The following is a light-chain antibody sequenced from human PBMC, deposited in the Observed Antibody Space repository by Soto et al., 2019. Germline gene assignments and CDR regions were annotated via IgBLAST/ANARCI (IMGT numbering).Light chain of an antibody. Sequence: EIVLTQSPGTLSFSPGERATLSCRASHSVSSSYLAWYQQKPGQAPRLLIYGASNRATGIPARFSGSGSGTDFTLTISSLEPEDFAVYYCQHRSIWPVSFGQGTRLEIK. CDR2: GAS. J-gene: IGKJ5*01. V-gene: IGKV3D-20*02. CDR1: HSVSSSY. CDR3: QHRSIWPVS.